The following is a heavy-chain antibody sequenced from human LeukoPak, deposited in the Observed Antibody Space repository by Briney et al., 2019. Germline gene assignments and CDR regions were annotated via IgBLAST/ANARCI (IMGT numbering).Heavy chain of an antibody. CDR3: AGSYDSSGYSIDY. Sequence: SETLSLTCTVSGGSISSSSYYWGWIRQPPGKGLEWIGSIYYSGSTYYNPSLKSRVTISVDTSKNQFSPKLSSVTAADTAVYYCAGSYDSSGYSIDYWGQGTLVTVSS. D-gene: IGHD3-22*01. CDR1: GGSISSSSYY. V-gene: IGHV4-39*01. J-gene: IGHJ4*02. CDR2: IYYSGST.